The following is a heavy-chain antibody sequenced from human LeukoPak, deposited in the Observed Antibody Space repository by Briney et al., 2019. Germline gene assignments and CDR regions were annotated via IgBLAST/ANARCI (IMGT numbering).Heavy chain of an antibody. J-gene: IGHJ4*02. D-gene: IGHD3-3*01. CDR2: INHSGST. V-gene: IGHV4-34*01. CDR1: GGSFSGYY. CDR3: AGFNSVDY. Sequence: SETLSLTCAVYGGSFSGYYWTCIRQPPGKGLEWIGEINHSGSTNYNPSLKSRVTISVDTSKNQFSLRLSSVTAADTAVYYCAGFNSVDYWGQGTLVTVSS.